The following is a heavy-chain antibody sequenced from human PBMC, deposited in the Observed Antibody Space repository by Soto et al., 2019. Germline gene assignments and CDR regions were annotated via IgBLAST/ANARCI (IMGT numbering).Heavy chain of an antibody. J-gene: IGHJ5*02. CDR1: GASIRCFY. V-gene: IGHV4-4*07. Sequence: SETLSLACTVSGASIRCFYWSWIRKSAGKGLEWIGRIYATGTTDYNPSLKSRVMMSVDTSKKQFSLKLRSVTAADTAVYYCVRDGTKTLRDWFDPWGQGMSVTVSS. CDR2: IYATGTT. CDR3: VRDGTKTLRDWFDP. D-gene: IGHD1-1*01.